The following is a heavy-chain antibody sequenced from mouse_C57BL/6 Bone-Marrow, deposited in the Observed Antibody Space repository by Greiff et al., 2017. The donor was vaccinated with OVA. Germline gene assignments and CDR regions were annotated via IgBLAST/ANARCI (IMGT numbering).Heavy chain of an antibody. D-gene: IGHD2-4*01. V-gene: IGHV3-5*01. Sequence: VQLQQSGPGLVKPSQTVFLTCTVTGISITTGNYRWSWIRQFPGNKLEWIGYIYYSGTITYNPSLTSRTTITRDTPKNQFFLEMNSVTAEDTATYYCAREGDYDPFAYWGQGTLVTVSA. J-gene: IGHJ3*01. CDR1: GISITTGNYR. CDR2: IYYSGTI. CDR3: AREGDYDPFAY.